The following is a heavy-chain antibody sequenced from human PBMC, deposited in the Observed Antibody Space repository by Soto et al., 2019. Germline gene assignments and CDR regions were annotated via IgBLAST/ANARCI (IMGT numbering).Heavy chain of an antibody. V-gene: IGHV3-48*03. CDR1: GFTFSSHE. CDR3: ARGGVY. CDR2: MSGSGSTI. J-gene: IGHJ1*01. Sequence: GGSPRLSCEATGFTFSSHEMNWIRQTPGKRLEWIAKMSGSGSTINYADSVKGRFTISRDNVQRTLHLQMDSLRVEDTGVYYCARGGVYWGRGTLVTVSS. D-gene: IGHD2-8*01.